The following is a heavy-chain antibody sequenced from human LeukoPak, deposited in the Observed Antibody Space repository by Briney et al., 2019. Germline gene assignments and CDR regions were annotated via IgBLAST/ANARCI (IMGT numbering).Heavy chain of an antibody. J-gene: IGHJ4*02. CDR2: ISYGGSNK. Sequence: GRSLRLSCAASGFTFSNYALHWVRQAPGKGLEWVAVISYGGSNKYYADSVKGRFTISRDNSNNTLYLQVNGLRAEDTAVYYCAKAWASSRDFDYWGQGTLVTVSS. CDR1: GFTFSNYA. CDR3: AKAWASSRDFDY. D-gene: IGHD6-13*01. V-gene: IGHV3-30-3*01.